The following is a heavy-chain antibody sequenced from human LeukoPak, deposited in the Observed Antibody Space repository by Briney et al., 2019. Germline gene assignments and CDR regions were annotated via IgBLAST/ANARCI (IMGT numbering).Heavy chain of an antibody. J-gene: IGHJ4*02. V-gene: IGHV3-48*03. CDR2: ISSSGSTI. CDR1: GFTFRSYE. Sequence: QSGGSLRLSCAASGFTFRSYEMNWVRQAPGKGLEWVSYISSSGSTIYFADSVKGRFTISRDNAKNSLYLQMNSLRVEDTAVYYCARADMAVVPAFDYWGQGTPGHRLL. D-gene: IGHD6-19*01. CDR3: ARADMAVVPAFDY.